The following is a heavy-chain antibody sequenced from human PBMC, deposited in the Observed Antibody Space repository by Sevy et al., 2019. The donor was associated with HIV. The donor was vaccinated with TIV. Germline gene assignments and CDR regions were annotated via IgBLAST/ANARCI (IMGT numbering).Heavy chain of an antibody. CDR1: GFTFSSYW. D-gene: IGHD6-6*01. Sequence: GGSLRLSCAASGFTFSSYWMSWVRQAPGKGLEWVANIKQDGGEKYYVDSVKGRFTISRDNAKNSLYLQMNSLRAEDTAVDYCARVRAARPIMISRFDPWGQGTLVTVSS. V-gene: IGHV3-7*01. CDR3: ARVRAARPIMISRFDP. J-gene: IGHJ5*02. CDR2: IKQDGGEK.